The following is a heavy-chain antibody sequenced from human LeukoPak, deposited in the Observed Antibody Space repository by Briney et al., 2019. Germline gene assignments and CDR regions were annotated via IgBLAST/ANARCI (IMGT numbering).Heavy chain of an antibody. Sequence: GGSLRLSCTASGFTFSSCAMSWVRQAPGKGLEWVSGISGSGTSTYYADSVKGRFTISRDNSKNTLYLQMNSLRAEDTAVYYCAKPAGWYYDSSGYFNYWGQGILVTVSS. CDR3: AKPAGWYYDSSGYFNY. V-gene: IGHV3-23*01. CDR2: ISGSGTST. CDR1: GFTFSSCA. J-gene: IGHJ4*02. D-gene: IGHD3-22*01.